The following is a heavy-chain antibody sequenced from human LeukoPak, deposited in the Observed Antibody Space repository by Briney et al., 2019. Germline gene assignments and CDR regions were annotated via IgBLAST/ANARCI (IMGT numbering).Heavy chain of an antibody. Sequence: PGGSLRLSCAASGFTFSSYAMSWVRQAPGKGLEWVSAISGSGGSTYYADSVKGRFTISRDNSKNTLYLQMNSQRAEDTAVYYCARSPYDWNYGDYWGQGTLVTVSS. CDR2: ISGSGGST. J-gene: IGHJ4*02. V-gene: IGHV3-23*01. D-gene: IGHD1-20*01. CDR3: ARSPYDWNYGDY. CDR1: GFTFSSYA.